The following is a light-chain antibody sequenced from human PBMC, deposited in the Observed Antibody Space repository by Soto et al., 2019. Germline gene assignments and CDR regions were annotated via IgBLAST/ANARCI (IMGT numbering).Light chain of an antibody. V-gene: IGLV2-8*01. CDR3: VSFAGGTYV. J-gene: IGLJ1*01. CDR1: SSDVGAYIF. CDR2: DVN. Sequence: QSALTQPPSASGSPGQSVTISCTGTSSDVGAYIFVSWYQQHPGKAPKLMVYDVNRRPPGVPDRSFGSKSGNTASLTVSGLQAEDEADYYCVSFAGGTYVFGTGTKLTVL.